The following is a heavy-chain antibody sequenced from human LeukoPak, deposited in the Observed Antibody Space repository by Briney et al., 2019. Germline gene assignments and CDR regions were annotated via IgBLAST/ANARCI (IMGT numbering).Heavy chain of an antibody. V-gene: IGHV1-69*06. J-gene: IGHJ4*02. D-gene: IGHD5-12*01. Sequence: GSSVKVSCKASGGTFNSYAISWVRQAPGHGLEWMGGIIPIFGTTNYARKFRGRVTLTADKSTRTAYMELSSLRSDDTAVYYCARGGYSGLYYFDYWGQGTLVTVSS. CDR3: ARGGYSGLYYFDY. CDR1: GGTFNSYA. CDR2: IIPIFGTT.